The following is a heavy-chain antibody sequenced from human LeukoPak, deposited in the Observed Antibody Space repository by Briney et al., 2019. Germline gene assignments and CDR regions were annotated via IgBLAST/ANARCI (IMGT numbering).Heavy chain of an antibody. D-gene: IGHD6-19*01. CDR3: ATGYVAVAGTDY. CDR2: INTDGSST. J-gene: IGHJ4*02. V-gene: IGHV3-74*01. CDR1: GFTFSSYW. Sequence: GGSLRLSCAASGFTFSSYWMHWVRQAPGKGLVWVSRINTDGSSTSYADSVKGRFTISGDNAKNTLYLQMNSLRAEDTAVYYCATGYVAVAGTDYWGQGTLVTVSS.